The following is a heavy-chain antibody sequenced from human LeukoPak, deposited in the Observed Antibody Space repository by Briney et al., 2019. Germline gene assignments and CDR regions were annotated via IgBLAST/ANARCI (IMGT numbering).Heavy chain of an antibody. J-gene: IGHJ4*02. CDR2: ISSNGSPI. Sequence: PGGFLRLSCAASGFTFSSYEMNWVRQAPGKGLEWVSYISSNGSPIFYADSVKGRFTISRDNAKNSLSLLMNSLRAEDTAVCYCARDGGSGILDWGQGTLVTVSS. D-gene: IGHD3-10*01. V-gene: IGHV3-48*03. CDR1: GFTFSSYE. CDR3: ARDGGSGILD.